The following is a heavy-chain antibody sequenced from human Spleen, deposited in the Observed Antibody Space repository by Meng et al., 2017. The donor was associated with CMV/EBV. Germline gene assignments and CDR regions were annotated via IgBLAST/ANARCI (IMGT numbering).Heavy chain of an antibody. CDR2: IKEDGSEK. D-gene: IGHD1-26*01. V-gene: IGHV3-7*01. J-gene: IGHJ4*02. Sequence: GSLKISCAASGFTFSSYWMSWVRQAPGKGLEWVANIKEDGSEKYYVDSVKGRFTISRDNAKKSLYLQMNSLRAEDTAVYYCATRVPIVGVTSGLIGGYFDYWGQGMLVTVSS. CDR1: GFTFSSYW. CDR3: ATRVPIVGVTSGLIGGYFDY.